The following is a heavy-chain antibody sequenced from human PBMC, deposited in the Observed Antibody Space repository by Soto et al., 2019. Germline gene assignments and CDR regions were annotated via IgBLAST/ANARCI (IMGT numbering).Heavy chain of an antibody. D-gene: IGHD6-19*01. J-gene: IGHJ6*02. CDR2: INHSGST. V-gene: IGHV4-34*01. CDR1: GGSFSGYY. Sequence: PSETLSLTCAVYGGSFSGYYWGWIRQPPGKGLEWIGEINHSGSTNYNPSLKSRVTISVDTSKNQFSLKLSSVTAADTAVYYCARRPSYSSGWYWNYYYGMDVWGQGTTVTVSS. CDR3: ARRPSYSSGWYWNYYYGMDV.